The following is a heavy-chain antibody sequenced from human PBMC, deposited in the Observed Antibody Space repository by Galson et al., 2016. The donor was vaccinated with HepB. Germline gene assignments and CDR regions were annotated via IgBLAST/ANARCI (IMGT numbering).Heavy chain of an antibody. D-gene: IGHD4-17*01. J-gene: IGHJ4*02. CDR1: GFTFDDYA. CDR3: ARVMGFTTVTTLGFDY. V-gene: IGHV3-9*01. Sequence: SLRLPCAASGFTFDDYAMHWVRQAPGKGLEWVSGISWNSGSIGDADSVKGRLTISRDNAKNALYLQLNSLRAEDTAVYYCARVMGFTTVTTLGFDYWGQGTLVTVSS. CDR2: ISWNSGSI.